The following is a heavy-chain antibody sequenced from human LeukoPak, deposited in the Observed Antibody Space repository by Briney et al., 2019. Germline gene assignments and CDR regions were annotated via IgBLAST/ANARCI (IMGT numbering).Heavy chain of an antibody. D-gene: IGHD4-23*01. Sequence: GGSLRLSCTVSGFTFGSHWMAWARQAPGKGLEWVANIKQDGSEKYYLDSVKGRFTISRDNARNSLYLQMNSLRAEDTAVYYCARDWDADYGGNTWGQGTLVTVSS. CDR2: IKQDGSEK. V-gene: IGHV3-7*05. CDR3: ARDWDADYGGNT. CDR1: GFTFGSHW. J-gene: IGHJ5*02.